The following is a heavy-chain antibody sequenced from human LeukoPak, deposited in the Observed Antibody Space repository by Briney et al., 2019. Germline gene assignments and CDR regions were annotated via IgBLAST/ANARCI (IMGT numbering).Heavy chain of an antibody. D-gene: IGHD5-12*01. CDR1: GFTFSSYA. V-gene: IGHV3-48*03. CDR3: ARVYSGYDFGGWFDP. Sequence: GGSLRLSCAASGFTFSSYAMSWVRQAPGKGLEWVSYISSSGSTIYYADSVKGRFTISRDNAKNSLYLQMDSLRAEDTAVYYCARVYSGYDFGGWFDPWGQGTLVTVSS. CDR2: ISSSGSTI. J-gene: IGHJ5*02.